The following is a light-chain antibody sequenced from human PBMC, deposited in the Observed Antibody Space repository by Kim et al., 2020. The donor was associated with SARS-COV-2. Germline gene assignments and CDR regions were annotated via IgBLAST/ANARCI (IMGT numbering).Light chain of an antibody. CDR3: QQDYNLYT. CDR2: GAS. V-gene: IGKV3D-7*01. J-gene: IGKJ2*01. Sequence: PGERVTLSCRASQSVSSSYLTWYQQKPGQAPTLLIFGASTRATGIPARFSGSGSGTDFTLTISSLQPEDFAVYYCQQDYNLYTFGQGTKLEIK. CDR1: QSVSSSY.